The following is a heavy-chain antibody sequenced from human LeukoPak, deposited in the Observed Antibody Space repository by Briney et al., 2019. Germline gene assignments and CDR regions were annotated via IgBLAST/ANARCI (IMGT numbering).Heavy chain of an antibody. CDR1: GGSISSSSYY. D-gene: IGHD6-13*01. J-gene: IGHJ5*02. Sequence: PSETLSLTCTVSGGSISSSSYYWGWIRQPPGKGLEWIGSIYYSGSTYYNPSLKSRVTISVDTSKNQFSLKLSSVTAADTAVYYCAGARETISSSWHVEFDPWGQGTLVTVSS. CDR3: AGARETISSSWHVEFDP. V-gene: IGHV4-39*01. CDR2: IYYSGST.